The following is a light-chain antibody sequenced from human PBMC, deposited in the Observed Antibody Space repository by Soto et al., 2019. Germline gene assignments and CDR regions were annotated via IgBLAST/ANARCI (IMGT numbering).Light chain of an antibody. Sequence: DIQMTQSPSSVSASVGDRVTITCRASQGISSWLAWYQQKPGKAPKLLIYAGSSLQSGVPSRFSGSGTGTEFTLTLRSPPPEEFANYLFSPAKSFPLPFGGGTKVEIK. J-gene: IGKJ4*01. V-gene: IGKV1-12*01. CDR3: SPAKSFPLP. CDR2: AGS. CDR1: QGISSW.